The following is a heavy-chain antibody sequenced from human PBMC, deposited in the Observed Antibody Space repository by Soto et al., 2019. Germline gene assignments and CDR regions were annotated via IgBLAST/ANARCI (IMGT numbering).Heavy chain of an antibody. CDR1: GYTFTSYG. Sequence: QVQLVQSGAEVKKPGASVKVSCKASGYTFTSYGISWVRQAPGQGLEWMGWIRAYNGNTNYAQKLPGRVTITTDTSTSTAHMELWSLSSADTAVYYCARDSRPSDSIGYRPLGSWGQGTLVTVSS. D-gene: IGHD3-22*01. CDR3: ARDSRPSDSIGYRPLGS. J-gene: IGHJ5*02. CDR2: IRAYNGNT. V-gene: IGHV1-18*01.